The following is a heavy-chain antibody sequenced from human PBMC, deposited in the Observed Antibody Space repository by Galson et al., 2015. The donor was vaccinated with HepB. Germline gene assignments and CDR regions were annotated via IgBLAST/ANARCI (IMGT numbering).Heavy chain of an antibody. CDR2: TWYRSKWYN. J-gene: IGHJ4*02. V-gene: IGHV6-1*01. CDR1: GDSVSSNSAA. CDR3: ARSAGDLDY. D-gene: IGHD7-27*01. Sequence: CAISGDSVSSNSAAWNWIRQSPSRGLEWLGRTWYRSKWYNGYAVSVKSRITINPDTSKNQFSLHPNSVTPEDTAVYYCARSAGDLDYWGQGTLVTVSS.